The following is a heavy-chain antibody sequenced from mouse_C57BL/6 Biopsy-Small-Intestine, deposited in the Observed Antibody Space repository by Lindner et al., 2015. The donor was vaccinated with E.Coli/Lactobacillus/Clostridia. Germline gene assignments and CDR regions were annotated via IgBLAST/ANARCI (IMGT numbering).Heavy chain of an antibody. CDR2: IRSKSNNYAT. V-gene: IGHV10-1*01. CDR1: GFSFNTYA. J-gene: IGHJ2*01. D-gene: IGHD2-3*01. Sequence: VQLQESGGGLVQPKGSLKLSCAASGFSFNTYAMNWVRQAPGKGLEWVARIRSKSNNYATYYADSVKDRFTISRDDSESMLYLQMNNLKPEDTAMYYCVRQDDGYYYYFDYWGQGTTLTVSS. CDR3: VRQDDGYYYYFDY.